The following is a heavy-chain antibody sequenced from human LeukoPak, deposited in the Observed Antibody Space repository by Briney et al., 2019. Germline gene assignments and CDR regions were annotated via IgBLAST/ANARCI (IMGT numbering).Heavy chain of an antibody. CDR3: ATPYSGGYHGFDI. Sequence: KSSETLSLTCAVYGGSFSGYYWSWIRQPPEKGLEWIGEINHSGSTNYNPSLKSRVTISVDTSKNQFSLKLSSVTAADTAVYYCATPYSGGYHGFDIWGQGTMVTVSS. V-gene: IGHV4-34*01. D-gene: IGHD1-26*01. CDR2: INHSGST. J-gene: IGHJ3*02. CDR1: GGSFSGYY.